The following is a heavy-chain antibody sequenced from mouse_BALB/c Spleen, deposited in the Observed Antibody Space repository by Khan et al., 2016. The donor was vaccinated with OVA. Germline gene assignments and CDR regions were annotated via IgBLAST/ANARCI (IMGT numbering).Heavy chain of an antibody. CDR3: ARNSYMSDFTY. CDR2: IRSAGKT. Sequence: QVQLKESGPGLVRPSQTLSITCTVSGFSLTTYGVHWVRQSPGKGLEWLGVIRSAGKTAYNAAFISRLSITKDNSKSQVFFKMNSLQADDTAMYYCARNSYMSDFTYWGQGTLVTVSA. J-gene: IGHJ3*01. D-gene: IGHD2-14*01. CDR1: GFSLTTYG. V-gene: IGHV2-2*01.